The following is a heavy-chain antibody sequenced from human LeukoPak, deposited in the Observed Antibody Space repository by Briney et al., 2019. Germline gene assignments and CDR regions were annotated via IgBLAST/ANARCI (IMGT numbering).Heavy chain of an antibody. J-gene: IGHJ3*02. Sequence: GASVKVSCKASGGTFSSYAISWVRQAPGQGLEWMGGIIPIFGTANYAQKFQGRVTITADKSTSTAYMELSSLRSEDTAVYYCARDLRGSYSNDAFDIWGQGTMVTVSS. CDR3: ARDLRGSYSNDAFDI. CDR2: IIPIFGTA. D-gene: IGHD1-26*01. CDR1: GGTFSSYA. V-gene: IGHV1-69*06.